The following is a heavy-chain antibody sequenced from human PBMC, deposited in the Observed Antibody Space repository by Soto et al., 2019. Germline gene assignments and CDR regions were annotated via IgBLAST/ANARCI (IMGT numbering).Heavy chain of an antibody. Sequence: QVQLVQSGAEVKKPGASVKVSCKASGYTFTSYAMHWVRQAPGQRLEWMGWINAGNGNTKYSQKFQGRVTITRDTSASTADMELSSLRSEDTAVYYCASSYSGYDLNYYYGMDVWGQGTTVTVSS. D-gene: IGHD5-12*01. CDR2: INAGNGNT. V-gene: IGHV1-3*01. CDR3: ASSYSGYDLNYYYGMDV. J-gene: IGHJ6*02. CDR1: GYTFTSYA.